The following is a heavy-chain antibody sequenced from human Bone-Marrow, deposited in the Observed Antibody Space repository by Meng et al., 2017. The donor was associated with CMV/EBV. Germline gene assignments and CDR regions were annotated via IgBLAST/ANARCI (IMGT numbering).Heavy chain of an antibody. CDR1: GYTFTSYD. CDR3: ARYPRNIAVDPRFDY. CDR2: MNPNSGGT. V-gene: IGHV1-2*02. J-gene: IGHJ4*02. Sequence: ASVKVSCKASGYTFTSYDINWVRQATGQGLEWMGWMNPNSGGTNYAQKFQGRVTMTRDTSISTAYMELSRLRSDDTAVYYCARYPRNIAVDPRFDYWGQGKLVTGSS. D-gene: IGHD6-19*01.